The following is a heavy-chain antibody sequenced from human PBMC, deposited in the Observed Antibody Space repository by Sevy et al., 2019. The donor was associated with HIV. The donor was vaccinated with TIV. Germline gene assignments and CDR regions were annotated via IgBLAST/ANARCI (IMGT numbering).Heavy chain of an antibody. D-gene: IGHD3-10*01. Sequence: GGSLRLSCAASGFTFSNYGMTWVRQAPGKGLEWVSSVSGSGGKRYNADYVKGRFTTSSDNSKNPLYLQMNSLRAEDTAEYYCARRGNYYGDAFDFWGQGTVVTVSS. CDR1: GFTFSNYG. CDR2: VSGSGGKR. CDR3: ARRGNYYGDAFDF. J-gene: IGHJ3*01. V-gene: IGHV3-23*01.